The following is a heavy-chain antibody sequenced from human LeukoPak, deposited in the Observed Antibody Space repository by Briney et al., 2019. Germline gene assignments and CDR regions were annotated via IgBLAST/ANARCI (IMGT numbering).Heavy chain of an antibody. D-gene: IGHD3-3*01. J-gene: IGHJ4*02. CDR2: ISSSSSYI. V-gene: IGHV3-21*01. CDR3: ARDNDFWSGYYISPMSY. CDR1: GFTFSSYG. Sequence: GRSLRLSCAASGFTFSSYGMHWVRQAPGKGLEWVSSISSSSSYIYYADSVKGRFTISRDNAKNSLYLQMNSLRAEDTAVYYCARDNDFWSGYYISPMSYWGQGTLVTVSS.